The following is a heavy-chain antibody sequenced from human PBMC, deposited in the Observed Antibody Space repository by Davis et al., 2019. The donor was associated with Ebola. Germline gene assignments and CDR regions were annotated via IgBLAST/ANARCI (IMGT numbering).Heavy chain of an antibody. D-gene: IGHD3-3*01. CDR3: ARTPRYDSNWYFDL. Sequence: GGSLRLSCAASGFTFSSYGMHWVRQAPGKGLEWVAVISYDGSNKYYADSVKGRFTISRDNSKNTLYLQMNSLRAEDTAVYYCARTPRYDSNWYFDLWGRGTLVIVSS. J-gene: IGHJ2*01. CDR1: GFTFSSYG. V-gene: IGHV3-30*03. CDR2: ISYDGSNK.